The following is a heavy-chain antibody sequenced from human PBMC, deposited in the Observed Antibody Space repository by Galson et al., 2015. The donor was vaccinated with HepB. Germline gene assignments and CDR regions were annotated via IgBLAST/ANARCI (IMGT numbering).Heavy chain of an antibody. CDR3: ARGLYCSSTSCYGGYYYYGMDV. D-gene: IGHD2-2*01. V-gene: IGHV3-30*03. CDR2: ISYDGSKN. J-gene: IGHJ6*02. Sequence: SLRLSCAASGFTFSNYGMHWVRQAPGKGLEWVAVISYDGSKNIYGDSVKGRFTVSRDNSKNTLYLQMNSLRVEDTAVYYCARGLYCSSTSCYGGYYYYGMDVWGQGTTVTVSS. CDR1: GFTFSNYG.